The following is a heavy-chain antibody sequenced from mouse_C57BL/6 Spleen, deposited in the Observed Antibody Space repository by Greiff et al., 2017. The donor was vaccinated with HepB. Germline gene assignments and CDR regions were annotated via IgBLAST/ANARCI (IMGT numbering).Heavy chain of an antibody. CDR3: ARGAEGHDYYAIDY. J-gene: IGHJ4*01. CDR2: IYPGDGDT. V-gene: IGHV1-82*01. CDR1: GYAFSSSW. Sequence: QVQLQQSGPELVKPGASVKISCKASGYAFSSSWMNWVKQRPGKGPEWIGRIYPGDGDTNHNGKVKGKATLTADKSSSTADMQLSSLTSEDSAVYFCARGAEGHDYYAIDYWGQGTSVTVSS.